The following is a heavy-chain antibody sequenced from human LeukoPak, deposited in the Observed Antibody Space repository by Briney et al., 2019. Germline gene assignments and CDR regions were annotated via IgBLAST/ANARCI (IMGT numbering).Heavy chain of an antibody. D-gene: IGHD3-22*01. CDR2: ISNSGTI. CDR3: ARAYYESSGPY. Sequence: GGSLRLSCAASGFTFSSYSMNWVRQAPGKGLEWVSYISNSGTIYYADSVKGRFTISRDNAKNSLYLQMDSLRAEDTAVYYCARAYYESSGPYWGQGTLVTVSS. V-gene: IGHV3-48*04. CDR1: GFTFSSYS. J-gene: IGHJ4*02.